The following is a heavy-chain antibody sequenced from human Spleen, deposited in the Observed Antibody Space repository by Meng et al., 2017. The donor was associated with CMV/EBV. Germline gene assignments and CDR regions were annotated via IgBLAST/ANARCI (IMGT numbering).Heavy chain of an antibody. CDR1: GFTFSSYS. CDR2: ISSSSSTI. V-gene: IGHV3-48*01. D-gene: IGHD1-26*01. J-gene: IGHJ4*02. Sequence: GGSLRLSCAASGFTFSSYSMNWVRQAPGKGLEWVSYISSSSSTIYYAGSVKGRFTVSRDNSKSTLYLQMDSLRAEDTAIYYCAKPPSGTYSPFDFWGQGTLVTVSS. CDR3: AKPPSGTYSPFDF.